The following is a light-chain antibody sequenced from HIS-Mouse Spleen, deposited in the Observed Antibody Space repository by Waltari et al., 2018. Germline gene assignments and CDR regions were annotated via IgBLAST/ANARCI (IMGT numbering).Light chain of an antibody. J-gene: IGLJ3*02. CDR1: SSDGGGYNY. CDR3: CSYAGSWV. Sequence: QSALTQPRSVSGSPGQSVPISCTGTSSDGGGYNYFSWYQQHPGKAPKPMIYDVSKRPSGVPDRFSGSQSGNTASLTISGLQAEDEADYYCCSYAGSWVFGGGTKLTVL. CDR2: DVS. V-gene: IGLV2-11*01.